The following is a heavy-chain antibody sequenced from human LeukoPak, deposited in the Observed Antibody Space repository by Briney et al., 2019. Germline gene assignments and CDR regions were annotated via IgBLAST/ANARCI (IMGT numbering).Heavy chain of an antibody. Sequence: GGSLRLSCAASGFTFSTYAMTWVRQAPGKGLEWVSVIGTTGDTYYADSVKGRFTISRDNAKNSLYLQMNSLRAEDTALYYCAKGMFHDSSGYYSQPFDYWGQGTLVTVSS. CDR1: GFTFSTYA. D-gene: IGHD3-22*01. J-gene: IGHJ4*02. CDR3: AKGMFHDSSGYYSQPFDY. V-gene: IGHV3-23*01. CDR2: IGTTGDT.